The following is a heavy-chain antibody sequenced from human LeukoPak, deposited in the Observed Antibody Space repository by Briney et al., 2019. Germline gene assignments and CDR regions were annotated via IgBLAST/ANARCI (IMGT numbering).Heavy chain of an antibody. CDR1: GYTFTGYY. CDR3: GRDFGGTVVKN. J-gene: IGHJ4*02. Sequence: ASLKVSCKASGYTFTGYYMHWVRQAPGQGLEWMGWINPNSGGTNYAQKFQGRVTMTRDTSTSTAYMELSRLRSDDTAVYYCGRDFGGTVVKNWGQGTLVTVSS. D-gene: IGHD4-23*01. V-gene: IGHV1-2*02. CDR2: INPNSGGT.